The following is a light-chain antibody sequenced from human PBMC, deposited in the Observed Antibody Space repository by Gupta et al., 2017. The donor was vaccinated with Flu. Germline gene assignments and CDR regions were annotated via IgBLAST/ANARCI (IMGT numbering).Light chain of an antibody. CDR3: AAWDDILNGVM. V-gene: IGLV1-47*01. CDR1: DSNIRNNY. CDR2: RNN. Sequence: QTVMSQPPPASESPGQRITISCTGDDSNIRNNYVHWYQQVPGTPPRLVVYRNNKRPLGVPDRFSGSKSGTSASLAISGLRPEDEGIYYCAAWDDILNGVMFGGGTKLTV. J-gene: IGLJ3*02.